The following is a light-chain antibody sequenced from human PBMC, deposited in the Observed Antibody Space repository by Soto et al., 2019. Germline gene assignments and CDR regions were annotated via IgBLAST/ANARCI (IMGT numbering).Light chain of an antibody. CDR3: SSYAGSNNFV. Sequence: QSVLTQAASVSESPGQSISLSCSGTSTDVGSHNYVSWYQQHPGKAPKLIIFEVNNRPSGVSHRFSGSKSGNTASLTISDLQGEDEADYYCSSYAGSNNFVFGTGTKLTVL. CDR2: EVN. J-gene: IGLJ1*01. CDR1: STDVGSHNY. V-gene: IGLV2-14*01.